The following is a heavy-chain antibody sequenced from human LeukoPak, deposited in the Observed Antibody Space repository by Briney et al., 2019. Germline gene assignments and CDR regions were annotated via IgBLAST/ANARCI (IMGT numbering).Heavy chain of an antibody. Sequence: PSETLSLTCTVSGDSISDFYWGWIRQHPGMGLQWIGYIYYSGTTYYNPSLKSRVTISIDTSKTRFSLNLSSVTAADTAVYYCARTPLGAHSDYWGQGTLVTVSS. CDR2: IYYSGTT. D-gene: IGHD1-26*01. V-gene: IGHV4-59*01. J-gene: IGHJ4*02. CDR3: ARTPLGAHSDY. CDR1: GDSISDFY.